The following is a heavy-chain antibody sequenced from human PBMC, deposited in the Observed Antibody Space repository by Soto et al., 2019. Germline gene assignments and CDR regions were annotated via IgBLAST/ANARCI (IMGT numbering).Heavy chain of an antibody. Sequence: ASVKVSCKASGYTFTSYGISWVRQAPGQGLEWMGWISAYNGNTNYAQKLQGRVTMTTDTSTSTAYMELRSLRFDDTAVYYCARRRTIFGVETTDHWGQGTLVTSPQ. CDR2: ISAYNGNT. V-gene: IGHV1-18*01. D-gene: IGHD3-3*01. CDR1: GYTFTSYG. J-gene: IGHJ4*02. CDR3: ARRRTIFGVETTDH.